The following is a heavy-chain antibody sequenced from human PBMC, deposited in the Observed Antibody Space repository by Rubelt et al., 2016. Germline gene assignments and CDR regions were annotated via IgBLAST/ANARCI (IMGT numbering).Heavy chain of an antibody. J-gene: IGHJ4*02. V-gene: IGHV1-18*01. D-gene: IGHD6-13*01. CDR2: ISAYNGNT. CDR1: GHTFPSSG. Sequence: QVQLVQSGAEVKKPGASVKVSCKASGHTFPSSGISWVRQAPGQGLEWMGWISAYNGNTNYALKLQGRVTMATDTFTGTAYIELKSLRSDDTDVYYCAGDVAAAEQRGMDNWGEANLVT. CDR3: AGDVAAAEQRGMDN.